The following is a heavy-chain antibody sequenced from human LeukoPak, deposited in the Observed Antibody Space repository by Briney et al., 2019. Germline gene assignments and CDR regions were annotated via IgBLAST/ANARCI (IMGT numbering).Heavy chain of an antibody. D-gene: IGHD2-2*02. J-gene: IGHJ6*02. CDR2: ISGSGGST. CDR1: GFTFSSYA. Sequence: GGSLRLSCAASGFTFSSYAMSWVRQAPGKGLEWVSAISGSGGSTYYADSVKGRFTISRDNSKNTLYLQMNSLRAEDTAVYYCATGYCSSTSCYTYYYYGMDVWGQGTTVTVSS. CDR3: ATGYCSSTSCYTYYYYGMDV. V-gene: IGHV3-23*01.